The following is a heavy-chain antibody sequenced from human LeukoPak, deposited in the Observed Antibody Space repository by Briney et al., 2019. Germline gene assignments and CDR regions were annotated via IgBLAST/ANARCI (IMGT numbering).Heavy chain of an antibody. J-gene: IGHJ4*02. CDR1: GYTFTGYY. D-gene: IGHD3-22*01. CDR3: AREAPYYCDSSGYFLDY. V-gene: IGHV1-2*02. CDR2: INPNSGGT. Sequence: ASVKVSCKASGYTFTGYYMHWVRQAPGQGLEWMGWINPNSGGTNYAQKFQGRVTMTRDTSISTAYMELSRLRSDDTAVYYCAREAPYYCDSSGYFLDYWGQGTLVTVSS.